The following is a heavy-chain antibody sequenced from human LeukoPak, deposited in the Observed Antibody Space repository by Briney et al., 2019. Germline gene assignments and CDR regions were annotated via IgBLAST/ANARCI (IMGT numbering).Heavy chain of an antibody. CDR1: GFTFSDYY. CDR3: ARGRDGYSGFDY. CDR2: ITSRSSYI. Sequence: GGSLRLSCAASGFTFSDYYMSWIRQAPGKGLEWVSSITSRSSYIYNADSVKGRFTISRDNAKNSLYLQMNSLRAEDTAVYYCARGRDGYSGFDYWGQGTLVTVSS. D-gene: IGHD5-24*01. V-gene: IGHV3-11*06. J-gene: IGHJ4*02.